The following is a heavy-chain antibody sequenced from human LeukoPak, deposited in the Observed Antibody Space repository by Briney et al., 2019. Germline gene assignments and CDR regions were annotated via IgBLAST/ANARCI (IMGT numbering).Heavy chain of an antibody. V-gene: IGHV4-38-2*02. CDR3: ASAGKASIAAACTPY. D-gene: IGHD6-13*01. CDR1: GYSISSGYY. J-gene: IGHJ4*02. Sequence: SETLSLTCTVSGYSISSGYYWGWIRQPPGKGLEWIGSIYHSGSTYYNPSLKSRFTISVDTSKHQFSLKLSSVTAADTAVYYCASAGKASIAAACTPYWGQGTLVTVSS. CDR2: IYHSGST.